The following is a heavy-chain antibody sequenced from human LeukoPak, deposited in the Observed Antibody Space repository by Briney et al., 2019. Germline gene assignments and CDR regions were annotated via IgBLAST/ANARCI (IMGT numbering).Heavy chain of an antibody. Sequence: TGGSLRLSCAASGFTVNSKYMSWVRQAPGTGLEWVSVVYSGGQTYYADSVKGRFTISRDNAKNTLYLQMNSLKAEDTAVYYCARDQLYNLPDFWGQGTLVTVSS. J-gene: IGHJ4*02. CDR3: ARDQLYNLPDF. CDR2: VYSGGQT. V-gene: IGHV3-53*01. CDR1: GFTVNSKY. D-gene: IGHD1-1*01.